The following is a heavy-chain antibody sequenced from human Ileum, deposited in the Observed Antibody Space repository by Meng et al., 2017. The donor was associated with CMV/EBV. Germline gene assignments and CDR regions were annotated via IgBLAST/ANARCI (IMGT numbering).Heavy chain of an antibody. CDR3: AKGLDSGSHYRAFDM. CDR1: GFTFSSYG. CDR2: LSASGDST. Sequence: GESLKISCAASGFTFSSYGMTWVRQAPGKGLEWVSALSASGDSTFYADSVKGRFTISRDNSKNTLYLQMNSLGAEDTAVYYCAKGLDSGSHYRAFDMLGQGTMVTVSS. J-gene: IGHJ3*02. D-gene: IGHD3-22*01. V-gene: IGHV3-23*01.